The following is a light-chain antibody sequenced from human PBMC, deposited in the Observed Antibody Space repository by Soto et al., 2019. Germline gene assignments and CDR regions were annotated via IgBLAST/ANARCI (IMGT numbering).Light chain of an antibody. J-gene: IGLJ2*01. CDR2: GNK. CDR1: SSHIGAGYD. V-gene: IGLV1-40*01. CDR3: QSYDSSLSGSV. Sequence: QSVLTQPPSVSGAPGQWVILSCTGSSSHIGAGYDVHWYQQLPGTAPKLLIYGNKNRPSGVPDRISGSKSATSASLAITGLQAEDEGDYYCQSYDSSLSGSVFGGGTKLTVL.